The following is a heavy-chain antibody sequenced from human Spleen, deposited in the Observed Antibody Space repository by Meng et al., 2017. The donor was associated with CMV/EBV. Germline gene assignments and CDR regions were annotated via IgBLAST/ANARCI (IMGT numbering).Heavy chain of an antibody. CDR3: AKDGRMAARGVDY. CDR1: GFTFNEYW. CDR2: IKQDGSEM. D-gene: IGHD6-6*01. Sequence: GESLKISCAASGFTFNEYWMGWVRQAPGKGLEWVANIKQDGSEMNYVDSVKGRFTISRDNAKNSLYLQMNSLRAEDTAVYYCAKDGRMAARGVDYWGQGTLVTVSS. J-gene: IGHJ4*02. V-gene: IGHV3-7*01.